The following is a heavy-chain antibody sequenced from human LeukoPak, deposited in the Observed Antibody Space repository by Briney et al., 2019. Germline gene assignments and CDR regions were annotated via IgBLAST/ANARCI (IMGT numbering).Heavy chain of an antibody. CDR3: ARNIVVVVAATRVAYYYGMDV. CDR2: IIPIFGTA. CDR1: GGTFSSYA. J-gene: IGHJ6*02. D-gene: IGHD2-15*01. Sequence: AASVKVSFKASGGTFSSYAISWVRQAPGQGLEWMGGIIPIFGTANYAQKFQGRVTITADESTSTAYMELSSLRSEDTAVYYCARNIVVVVAATRVAYYYGMDVWGQGTTVTVSS. V-gene: IGHV1-69*13.